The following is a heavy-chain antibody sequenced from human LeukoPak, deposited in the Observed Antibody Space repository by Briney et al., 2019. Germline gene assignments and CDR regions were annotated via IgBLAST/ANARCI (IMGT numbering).Heavy chain of an antibody. D-gene: IGHD3-16*01. V-gene: IGHV3-7*03. Sequence: GGSLRLSCAASGFSLSSHWMTWVRQVPGRGPEWVANVNRDGSETYYLDSVKGRFTISKDNAKNSLYLQMNSLRAEDTALYHCARNDGMDVWGQGTTVIVSS. J-gene: IGHJ6*02. CDR3: ARNDGMDV. CDR1: GFSLSSHW. CDR2: VNRDGSET.